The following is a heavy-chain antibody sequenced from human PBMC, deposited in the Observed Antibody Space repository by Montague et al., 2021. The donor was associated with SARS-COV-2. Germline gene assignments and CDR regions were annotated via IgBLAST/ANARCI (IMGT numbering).Heavy chain of an antibody. Sequence: SAKVSCKASGYTFTSYGISWVRQAPGQGLEWMGWISTYNGNKIYAQNFQGRLTMTRDTSTNTATMELKYLIPDDTAVDYCARAAGHDFWSDYYLNWFDPWGQGTLVTVSS. V-gene: IGHV1-18*01. J-gene: IGHJ5*02. CDR2: ISTYNGNK. CDR1: GYTFTSYG. D-gene: IGHD3-3*01. CDR3: ARAAGHDFWSDYYLNWFDP.